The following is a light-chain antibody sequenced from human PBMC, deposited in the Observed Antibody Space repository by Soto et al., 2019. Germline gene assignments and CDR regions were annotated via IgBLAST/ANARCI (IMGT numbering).Light chain of an antibody. CDR1: QSVSLN. J-gene: IGKJ4*01. Sequence: DILLTQSPATLSVSPGERATLSCRASQSVSLNLAWYQHKLGQAPRLLIYDASTRVTGIPARFSGSGSGTDFTLNISSLKSEDFGVYYCQQYNNGPPPVTCGGGTKVEI. CDR2: DAS. V-gene: IGKV3-15*01. CDR3: QQYNNGPPPVT.